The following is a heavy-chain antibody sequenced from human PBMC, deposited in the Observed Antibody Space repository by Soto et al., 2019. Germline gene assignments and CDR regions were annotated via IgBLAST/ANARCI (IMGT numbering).Heavy chain of an antibody. J-gene: IGHJ4*02. V-gene: IGHV4-34*02. CDR3: ARVLSNSSPERTDY. CDR1: SGSFSGYF. D-gene: IGHD4-4*01. Sequence: QVHLQQWGAGLLKPSETLSLTCAVYSGSFSGYFWTWIRQPPGRGLAWIGEVDHSGSTNYTPSLRTRVTISVDAAKNQFSLKMTSVTAADTAVYYCARVLSNSSPERTDYWGQGTLVTVSS. CDR2: VDHSGST.